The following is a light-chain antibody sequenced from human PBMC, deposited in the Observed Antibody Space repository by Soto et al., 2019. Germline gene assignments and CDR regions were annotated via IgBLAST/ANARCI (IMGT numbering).Light chain of an antibody. CDR2: GAS. CDR1: HSMSNSN. J-gene: IGKJ4*01. V-gene: IGKV3-20*01. Sequence: IVLTHSPCTLSLSPLYRATLSCRASHSMSNSNLAWYQHKPGQAPRLLIYGASNRATGIPDRFSGSGSGTDFILTINRLEPEDFAVYYCQEFASNFGGGTKVDIK. CDR3: QEFASN.